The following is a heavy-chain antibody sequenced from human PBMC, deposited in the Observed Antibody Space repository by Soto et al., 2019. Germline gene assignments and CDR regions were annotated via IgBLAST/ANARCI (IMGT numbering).Heavy chain of an antibody. CDR1: GGSITIGSNF. V-gene: IGHV4-39*01. J-gene: IGHJ2*01. CDR3: ARQRGYDILTGYPYWYFDL. Sequence: QLQLQESGPGLVKPSETLSLTCTVSGGSITIGSNFWGWIRQPPGKGLEWIGSIHHSGSTYYNPSLKGRVTISADTSKNQFSLRLTSVTAADTAVYYCARQRGYDILTGYPYWYFDLWGRGTLVTVSS. D-gene: IGHD3-9*01. CDR2: IHHSGST.